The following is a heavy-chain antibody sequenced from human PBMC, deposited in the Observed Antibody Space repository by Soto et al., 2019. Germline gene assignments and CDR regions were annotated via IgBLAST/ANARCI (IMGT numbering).Heavy chain of an antibody. Sequence: EVQLLESGGGLVQPGGSLRLSCAASGFTFSSYAMSWVRQAPGKGLEWVSGISGSGGRTYYADSVKGRFTISRDNSKNKLYLQMNSLRAEDTAVYYCAKDKYSSGLAVDYWGQGTLVTVSS. CDR3: AKDKYSSGLAVDY. V-gene: IGHV3-23*01. J-gene: IGHJ4*02. CDR1: GFTFSSYA. CDR2: ISGSGGRT. D-gene: IGHD6-19*01.